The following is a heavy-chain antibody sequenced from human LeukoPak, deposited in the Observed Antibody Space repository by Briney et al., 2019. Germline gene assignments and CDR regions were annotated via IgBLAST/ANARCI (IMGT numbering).Heavy chain of an antibody. Sequence: PGGSLRLSCAASGFTFSSRWMYWVRQAPGKGLLWVSRIRSDGRDTTYADSVKGRFTISRDNAKNTLDLQMNSLRAEDTAVYYCATDMGEAGSGSYRFGLNVWGQGTTVTVSS. CDR3: ATDMGEAGSGSYRFGLNV. D-gene: IGHD3-22*01. CDR1: GFTFSSRW. CDR2: IRSDGRDT. J-gene: IGHJ6*02. V-gene: IGHV3-74*01.